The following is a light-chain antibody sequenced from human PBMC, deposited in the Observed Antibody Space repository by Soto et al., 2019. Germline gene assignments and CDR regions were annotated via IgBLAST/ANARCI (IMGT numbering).Light chain of an antibody. CDR3: AAWDDTLSGLYV. Sequence: QSVLTQPPSASGTPGQRVTISCSGSSSNIGGNYVYWYQQLPGAAPKLLIYRNNLRPSGVPDRFSGSKSGTSASLAISGLRSEDEAAYYCAAWDDTLSGLYVFGTGTKLTVL. V-gene: IGLV1-47*01. CDR1: SSNIGGNY. J-gene: IGLJ1*01. CDR2: RNN.